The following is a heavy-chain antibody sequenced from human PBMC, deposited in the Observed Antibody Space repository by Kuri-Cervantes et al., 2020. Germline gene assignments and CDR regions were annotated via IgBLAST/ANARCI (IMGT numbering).Heavy chain of an antibody. CDR1: GFIFTSSA. V-gene: IGHV1-58*01. Sequence: SVKVSCKASGFIFTSSAVQWVRQARGQRLEWIGWIVVGSGKTNYAQKFQGRVTITRDMSTSTAYMELSSLKSDDTAVYFCARSTSGIFDYWGQGTLVTVSS. J-gene: IGHJ4*02. CDR3: ARSTSGIFDY. CDR2: IVVGSGKT. D-gene: IGHD2-15*01.